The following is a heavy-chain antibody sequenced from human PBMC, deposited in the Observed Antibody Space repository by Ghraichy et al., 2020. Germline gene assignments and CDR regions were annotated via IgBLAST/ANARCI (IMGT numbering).Heavy chain of an antibody. CDR2: ISGSGGST. J-gene: IGHJ4*02. D-gene: IGHD3-3*01. Sequence: GESLNISCAASGFTFSSYAMSWVRQAPGKGLEWVSAISGSGGSTYYADSVKGRFTISRDNSKNTLYLQMNSLRAEDTAVYYCAKVQWSGFVDYWGQGTLVTVSS. V-gene: IGHV3-23*01. CDR1: GFTFSSYA. CDR3: AKVQWSGFVDY.